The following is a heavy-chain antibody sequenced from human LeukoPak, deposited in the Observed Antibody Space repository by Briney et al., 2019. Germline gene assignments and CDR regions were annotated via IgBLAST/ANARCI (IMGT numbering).Heavy chain of an antibody. CDR3: ARGRWGGDTAMAAMIVVAYPRVLDY. V-gene: IGHV4-34*01. D-gene: IGHD3-22*01. CDR2: INHSGST. CDR1: GGSFSGYY. J-gene: IGHJ4*02. Sequence: PSGTLSLTCAVYGGSFSGYYWSWIRQPPGKGLEWIGEINHSGSTNYNPSLKSRVTISVNTSKNQFSLKLSSVTAADTAVYYCARGRWGGDTAMAAMIVVAYPRVLDYWGQGTLVTVSS.